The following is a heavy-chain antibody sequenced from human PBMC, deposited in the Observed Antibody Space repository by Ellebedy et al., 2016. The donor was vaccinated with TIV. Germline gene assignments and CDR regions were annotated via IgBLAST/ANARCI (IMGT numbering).Heavy chain of an antibody. J-gene: IGHJ3*02. D-gene: IGHD2-2*01. CDR3: ARGVVAAVNDAFDM. CDR1: GGIFSSYG. CDR2: IIPMLGKT. Sequence: AASVKVSCKASGGIFSSYGLSWVRQAPGQGLEWMGGIIPMLGKTNYAQKFRGRVTITADGSTSTAYMELSSLGSEDTAVYYCARGVVAAVNDAFDMWGQGTMVTVSS. V-gene: IGHV1-69*13.